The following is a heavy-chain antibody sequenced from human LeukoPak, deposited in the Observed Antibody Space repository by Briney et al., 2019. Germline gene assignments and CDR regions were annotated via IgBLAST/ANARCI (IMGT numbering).Heavy chain of an antibody. J-gene: IGHJ4*02. CDR1: GFTFSNHG. Sequence: GGSLRLSCAASGFTFSNHGINWVRQAPGKGLEWVSSISSSSIYIYYADSVKGRFTISRDNAKNSLYLQMNSLRAEDTAVYYCARGGDNYGYNFDYWGQGTLVTVSS. V-gene: IGHV3-21*01. CDR3: ARGGDNYGYNFDY. D-gene: IGHD5-18*01. CDR2: ISSSSIYI.